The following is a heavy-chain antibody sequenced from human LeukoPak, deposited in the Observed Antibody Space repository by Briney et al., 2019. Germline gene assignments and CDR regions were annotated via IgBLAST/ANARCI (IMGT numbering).Heavy chain of an antibody. D-gene: IGHD2-2*01. V-gene: IGHV4-59*08. CDR3: ARLGSQDIVAVPARYYFDY. J-gene: IGHJ4*02. CDR1: GGSISIYY. Sequence: SETLSLTCTVSGGSISIYYWSWIRHPPGKGLEWIGYIYYSGSTNYNASLKSRVTISVDTSKNQFSLELRSVTAADTAVYYCARLGSQDIVAVPARYYFDYWGQGTLVTVSS. CDR2: IYYSGST.